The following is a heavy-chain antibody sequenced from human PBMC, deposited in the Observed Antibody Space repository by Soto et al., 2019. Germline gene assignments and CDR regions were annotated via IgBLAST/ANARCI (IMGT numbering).Heavy chain of an antibody. CDR2: FSSSGSTI. V-gene: IGHV3-48*03. D-gene: IGHD3-22*01. CDR3: ATESLGSKVVVIKNYFDY. CDR1: GFTFSSYE. J-gene: IGHJ4*02. Sequence: PGGSLRLSCAASGFTFSSYEMNWVRQAPGEGLEWVSYFSSSGSTIYYADSVKGRFTISRDNAKNSLYLQMNSLRAEDTAVYYCATESLGSKVVVIKNYFDYWGQGTLVTVSS.